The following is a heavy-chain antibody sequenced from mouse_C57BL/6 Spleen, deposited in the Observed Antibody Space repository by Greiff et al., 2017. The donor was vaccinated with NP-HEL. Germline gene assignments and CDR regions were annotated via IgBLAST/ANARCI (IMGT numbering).Heavy chain of an antibody. D-gene: IGHD3-2*02. CDR1: GYSITSGYY. J-gene: IGHJ2*01. CDR3: AREGGTAQAPFDY. CDR2: ISYDGSN. V-gene: IGHV3-6*01. Sequence: EVKLMESGPGLVKPSQSLSLTCSVTGYSITSGYYWNWIRQFPGNKLEWMGYISYDGSNNYNPSLKNRISITRDTSKNQFFLKLNSVTTEDTATYYCAREGGTAQAPFDYWGQGTTLTVSS.